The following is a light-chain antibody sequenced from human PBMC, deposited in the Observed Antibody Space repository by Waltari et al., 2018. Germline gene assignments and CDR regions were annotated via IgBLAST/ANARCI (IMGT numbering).Light chain of an antibody. CDR3: QAWDSSIVV. J-gene: IGLJ2*01. Sequence: SYELTQPPSVSVSPGQTASITCSGDNLGDKYACWYQQKPGQSPILVIYQDTKRPSGSPERFSGSNPGNTATLTISGTQAMDEADYYCQAWDSSIVVFGGGTKLTVV. CDR1: NLGDKY. CDR2: QDT. V-gene: IGLV3-1*01.